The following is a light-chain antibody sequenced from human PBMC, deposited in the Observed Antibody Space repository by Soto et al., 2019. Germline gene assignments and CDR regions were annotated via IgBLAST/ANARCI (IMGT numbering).Light chain of an antibody. CDR1: QSISSY. CDR2: AAS. CDR3: QQSYSTPFT. V-gene: IGKV1-39*01. J-gene: IGKJ3*01. Sequence: DIQMTQSPSSLSASVGDRVTITCRASQSISSYLNWYQQKPGKAPKLLIYAASSLQSGVPSRFCGSVSGTDFTLTISSLQPEDFATYYCQQSYSTPFTFVPGTKVDI.